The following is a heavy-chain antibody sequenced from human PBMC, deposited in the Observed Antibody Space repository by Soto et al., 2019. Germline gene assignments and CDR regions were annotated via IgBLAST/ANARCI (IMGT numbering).Heavy chain of an antibody. J-gene: IGHJ4*02. D-gene: IGHD6-19*01. V-gene: IGHV4-59*01. CDR3: AQTTGWPGFDY. Sequence: QMQLQESGPGLVKPSETMSLTCTASGASISNYYWNWIRQPPGKGLEWFGHIYNGESTNYNPSLKSRVTISVDTSKNQFSLKLGSVTAADTAVYYCAQTTGWPGFDYWGQGILVTVSS. CDR2: IYNGEST. CDR1: GASISNYY.